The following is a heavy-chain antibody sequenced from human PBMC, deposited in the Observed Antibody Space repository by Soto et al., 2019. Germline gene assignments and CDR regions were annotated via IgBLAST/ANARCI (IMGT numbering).Heavy chain of an antibody. D-gene: IGHD3-3*01. Sequence: QVQLVQSGPELKKPGASVKVSCKTSGYNFTSYGINWVRQAPGQGLKWLGWISGYNGDTNYAQNVQGRISMTTDTSTSTAYMELRSLRSDDTAVYYCARFDDFWGGKFTDDSWGQGTLVTVSS. CDR2: ISGYNGDT. CDR3: ARFDDFWGGKFTDDS. J-gene: IGHJ4*02. CDR1: GYNFTSYG. V-gene: IGHV1-18*01.